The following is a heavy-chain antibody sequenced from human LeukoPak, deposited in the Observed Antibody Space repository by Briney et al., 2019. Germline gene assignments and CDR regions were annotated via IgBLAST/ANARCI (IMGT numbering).Heavy chain of an antibody. CDR3: ARRYFDWLLRYNWFDP. V-gene: IGHV4-34*01. CDR2: INHSGST. D-gene: IGHD3-9*01. J-gene: IGHJ5*02. Sequence: SETLSLTCAVYGGCFSGYYWSWIRQPPGKGLEWIGEINHSGSTNYNPSLKSRVTISVDTSKNRFSLKLSSVTAADTAVYYCARRYFDWLLRYNWFDPWGQGTLVTVSS. CDR1: GGCFSGYY.